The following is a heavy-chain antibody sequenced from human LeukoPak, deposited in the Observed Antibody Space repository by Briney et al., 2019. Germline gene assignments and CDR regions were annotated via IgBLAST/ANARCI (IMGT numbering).Heavy chain of an antibody. V-gene: IGHV3-21*01. J-gene: IGHJ2*01. CDR3: ARVRKYSGYYSWYFDL. D-gene: IGHD5-12*01. CDR1: GFPFSRYS. Sequence: GGSLRLSCAASGFPFSRYSMNWVRQAPGGGPEWVSSITSSSSNKDYVDSVKGRFTVSRDNAKNSLYLQMNSLRAGDTAVYYCARVRKYSGYYSWYFDLWGRGTLVTVSS. CDR2: ITSSSSNK.